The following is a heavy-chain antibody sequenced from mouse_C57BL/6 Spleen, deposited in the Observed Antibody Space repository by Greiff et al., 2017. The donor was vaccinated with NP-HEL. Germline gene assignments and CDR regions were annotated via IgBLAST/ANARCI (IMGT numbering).Heavy chain of an antibody. Sequence: QVQLKQPGAELVKPGASVKLSCKASGYTFTSYWMHWVKQRPGRGLEWIGRIDPNSGGTKYNEKFKSKATLTVDKPSSTAYMQLSSLTSEDSAVYYCARKGKDYDDAMDYWGQGTSVTVSS. CDR2: IDPNSGGT. CDR3: ARKGKDYDDAMDY. D-gene: IGHD2-4*01. CDR1: GYTFTSYW. V-gene: IGHV1-72*01. J-gene: IGHJ4*01.